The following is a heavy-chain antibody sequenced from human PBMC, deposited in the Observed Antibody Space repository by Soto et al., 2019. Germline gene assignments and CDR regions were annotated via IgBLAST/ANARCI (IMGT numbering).Heavy chain of an antibody. CDR3: ARTSSSWYGVNWLDP. J-gene: IGHJ5*02. Sequence: ASVKVSCKASGGTFSSYAISWVRQAPGQGLEWMGGIIPIFGTANYAQKFQGRVTITADESTSTAYMELSSLRSEDTAVYYCARTSSSWYGVNWLDPSGPGTLVTVYS. CDR1: GGTFSSYA. V-gene: IGHV1-69*13. CDR2: IIPIFGTA. D-gene: IGHD6-13*01.